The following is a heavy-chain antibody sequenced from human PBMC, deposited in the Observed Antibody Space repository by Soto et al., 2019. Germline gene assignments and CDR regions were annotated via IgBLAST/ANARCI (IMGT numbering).Heavy chain of an antibody. CDR2: ISYDGSNK. J-gene: IGHJ6*02. V-gene: IGHV3-30-3*01. CDR3: ERYCTRHSCFTYGMDV. CDR1: GFTFSSYA. D-gene: IGHD2-2*01. Sequence: GGSLRLSCAASGFTFSSYAMHWVRQAPGKGLEWVAVISYDGSNKYYADSVKGRFTISRDNSKNTLYLQMNSLRAEDTAVYYCERYCTRHSCFTYGMDVWGQGTTVTVSS.